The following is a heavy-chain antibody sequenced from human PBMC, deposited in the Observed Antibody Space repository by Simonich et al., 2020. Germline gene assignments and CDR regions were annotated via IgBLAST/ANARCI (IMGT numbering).Heavy chain of an antibody. CDR3: ARELSKNGEAAAGYYFDY. D-gene: IGHD6-13*01. V-gene: IGHV3-30*07. Sequence: QVQLVESGGGVVQPGRSLRLSCAASGFTFSSYAMHWVRQAPGKGVKGVEVISNDESNKYYADSVKGLFTISRDNSKNTLYLQMNSLRAEDTAVYYCARELSKNGEAAAGYYFDYWGQGTLVTVSS. CDR2: ISNDESNK. J-gene: IGHJ4*02. CDR1: GFTFSSYA.